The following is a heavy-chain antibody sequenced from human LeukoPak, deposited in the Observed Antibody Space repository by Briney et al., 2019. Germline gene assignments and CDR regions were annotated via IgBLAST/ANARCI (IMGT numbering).Heavy chain of an antibody. V-gene: IGHV1-69*04. J-gene: IGHJ6*02. D-gene: IGHD6-13*01. CDR2: IIPMLVTA. Sequence: SVKVSCKASGGTFSSYAISWVRQAPGQGLEWMGRIIPMLVTANYAQKFQGRVTITADKSTSTAYMKLSSVRSEDTAVYYCAGEEGIAAAAAIYYYGMDVWGQGTTVTVSS. CDR3: AGEEGIAAAAAIYYYGMDV. CDR1: GGTFSSYA.